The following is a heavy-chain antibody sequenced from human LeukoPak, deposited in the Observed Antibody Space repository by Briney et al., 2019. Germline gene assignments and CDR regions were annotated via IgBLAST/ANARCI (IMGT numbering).Heavy chain of an antibody. V-gene: IGHV3-30*03. CDR3: ARAVAAADSY. CDR2: ISCDGSNK. CDR1: GFTFSSYG. Sequence: PGGSLRLSCAASGFTFSSYGMHWVRQAPGKGLEWVAVISCDGSNKYYADSVKGRFTISRDNSQNTLYLQMNSLRAEDTAVYSCARAVAAADSYWGRGTLVTVSS. J-gene: IGHJ4*02. D-gene: IGHD6-13*01.